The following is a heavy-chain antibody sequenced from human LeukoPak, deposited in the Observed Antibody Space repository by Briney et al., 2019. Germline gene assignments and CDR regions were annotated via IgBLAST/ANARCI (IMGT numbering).Heavy chain of an antibody. CDR3: ATWAFYHDLDV. J-gene: IGHJ6*02. CDR1: GFSLVAYA. D-gene: IGHD3-3*01. Sequence: GGSLRLSSVASGFSLVAYAMHWVRRARGKGLEWVSHINADGGRTYYADAVKGRFTISRDNSKDSLYLQMTGLRAEDSAVYYCATWAFYHDLDVWGRGTTVTVSS. V-gene: IGHV3-43*02. CDR2: INADGGRT.